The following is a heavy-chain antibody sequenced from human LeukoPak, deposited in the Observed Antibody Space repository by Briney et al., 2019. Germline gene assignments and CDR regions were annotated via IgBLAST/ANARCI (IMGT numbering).Heavy chain of an antibody. V-gene: IGHV4-59*01. J-gene: IGHJ4*02. Sequence: SETLSLTCTVSGGSISSYYCNWIRQPPGKGLEWIGYIYYSGNTNYNPSLKSRLTISLDTSKNQFSLKMSSVTAADTAVYYCARGELGYFDYWGQGTLVTVSS. CDR3: ARGELGYFDY. D-gene: IGHD3-16*01. CDR2: IYYSGNT. CDR1: GGSISSYY.